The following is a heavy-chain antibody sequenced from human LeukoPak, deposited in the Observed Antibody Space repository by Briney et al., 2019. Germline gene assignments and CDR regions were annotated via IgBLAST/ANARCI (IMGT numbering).Heavy chain of an antibody. Sequence: PGGSLRLSCAASGFTLSSYWMHWVRRAPGKGLVGVSRINCVGSSTIYADSVRGRFTISRDNAKHTLYVQMNSLGDEDTAVYYCAREGSRCIDPWGQGTLVTVSS. CDR2: INCVGSST. CDR3: AREGSRCIDP. CDR1: GFTLSSYW. J-gene: IGHJ5*02. V-gene: IGHV3-74*01. D-gene: IGHD6-13*01.